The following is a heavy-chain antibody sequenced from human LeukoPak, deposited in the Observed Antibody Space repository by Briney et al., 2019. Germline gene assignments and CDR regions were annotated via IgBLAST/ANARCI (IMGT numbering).Heavy chain of an antibody. V-gene: IGHV1-69*04. J-gene: IGHJ5*02. CDR1: GGTFSSYA. D-gene: IGHD5-18*01. CDR3: ARMGPGVGGYSYGGWFDP. CDR2: IIPILGIA. Sequence: GASVKVSCNASGGTFSSYAISWVRQAPGQGLEWMGRIIPILGIANYAQKFQGRVTITADKSTSTAYMELSSLRSEDTAVYYCARMGPGVGGYSYGGWFDPWGQGTLVTVSS.